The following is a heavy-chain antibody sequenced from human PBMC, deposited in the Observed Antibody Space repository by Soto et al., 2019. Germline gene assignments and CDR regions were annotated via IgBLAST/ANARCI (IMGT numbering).Heavy chain of an antibody. CDR3: ARDILGGSYDFSH. CDR2: ISSDDNT. CDR1: GFIVNNIF. D-gene: IGHD3-3*01. Sequence: PGGSLGLSCAASGFIVNNIFMTWVRQAPGKGLEWLSTISSDDNTYYADSVKGRFTISRDSSKNTLYLQMNSLRAEDTAVYHCARDILGGSYDFSHGGQGTLVSVSS. V-gene: IGHV3-66*01. J-gene: IGHJ1*01.